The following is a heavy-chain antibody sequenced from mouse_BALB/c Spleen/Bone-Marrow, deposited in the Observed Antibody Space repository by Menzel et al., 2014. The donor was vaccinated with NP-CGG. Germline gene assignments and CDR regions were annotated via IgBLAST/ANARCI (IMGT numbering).Heavy chain of an antibody. J-gene: IGHJ1*01. D-gene: IGHD1-1*01. CDR1: GFAFSSYD. Sequence: EVKVVESGGGLVEPGGSLKLSCAASGFAFSSYDMSWVRQTPEKRLEWVATISSGGSYTYYPDSVKGRFTISRDNARNTLYLQMSSLRSEDTALYYCARLSNWYFDVWGAGTTVTVSS. V-gene: IGHV5-9*02. CDR2: ISSGGSYT. CDR3: ARLSNWYFDV.